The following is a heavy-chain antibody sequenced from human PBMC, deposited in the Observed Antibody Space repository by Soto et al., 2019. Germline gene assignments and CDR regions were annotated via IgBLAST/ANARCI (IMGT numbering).Heavy chain of an antibody. CDR2: ISGSGGST. D-gene: IGHD6-6*01. CDR3: ARGGRPDI. J-gene: IGHJ3*02. V-gene: IGHV3-23*01. CDR1: GFTFSSYA. Sequence: PGGSLRLSCAASGFTFSSYAMSWVRQAPGKGLEWVSAISGSGGSTYYADSVKGRFTISRDNTKNSLYLQMNSLRVDDTAVYYCARGGRPDIWGQGTMVTVSS.